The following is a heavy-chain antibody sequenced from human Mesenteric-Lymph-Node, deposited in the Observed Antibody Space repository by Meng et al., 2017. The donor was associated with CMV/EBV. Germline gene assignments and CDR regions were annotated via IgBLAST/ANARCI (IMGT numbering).Heavy chain of an antibody. J-gene: IGHJ4*02. V-gene: IGHV3-21*01. CDR2: ISSSSSYI. CDR1: RFTFITYS. CDR3: ARIGGTTSDY. D-gene: IGHD1-1*01. Sequence: GGYLTPSCAASRFTFITYSMSWVRQAPGKGLEWVSSISSSSSYIYYADSVRGRFTISRDNAKNSLYLQMDSLRVEDTAMYYCARIGGTTSDYWGQGTLVTVSS.